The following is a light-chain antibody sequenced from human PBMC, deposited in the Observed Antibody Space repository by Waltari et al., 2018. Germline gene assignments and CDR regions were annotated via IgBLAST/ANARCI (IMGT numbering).Light chain of an antibody. Sequence: EIVLTQSPATLSLSPGDGATLSCRASQSVITYLAWYQEKPGQAPRLLIYDASNRATGIPARFSGSGSGTDFTLTISGLEPEDSAVYYCMQGIHLPPYTFGQGTKLEIK. CDR3: MQGIHLPPYT. V-gene: IGKV3-11*01. CDR1: QSVITY. CDR2: DAS. J-gene: IGKJ2*01.